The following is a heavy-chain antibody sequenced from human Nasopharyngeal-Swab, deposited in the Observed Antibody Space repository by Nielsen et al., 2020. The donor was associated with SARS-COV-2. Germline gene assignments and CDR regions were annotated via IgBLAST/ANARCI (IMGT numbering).Heavy chain of an antibody. CDR1: GGSFSGYY. Sequence: SETLSLTCAVYGGSFSGYYWSWIRQPPGKGLEWIGYIYYSGSTNYNPSLKSRVTISVDTSKNQFSLKLSSVTAADTAVYYCARDPALYDILTGFLYYYGMDVWGQGTTVTVSS. D-gene: IGHD3-9*01. J-gene: IGHJ6*02. CDR2: IYYSGST. CDR3: ARDPALYDILTGFLYYYGMDV. V-gene: IGHV4-59*01.